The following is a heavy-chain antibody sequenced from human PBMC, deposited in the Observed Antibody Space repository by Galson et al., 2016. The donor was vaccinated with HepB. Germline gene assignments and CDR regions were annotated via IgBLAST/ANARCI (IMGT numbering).Heavy chain of an antibody. CDR3: ARGMNTVTTGGY. CDR2: INPNSGGT. D-gene: IGHD4-17*01. V-gene: IGHV1-2*02. Sequence: SVKVSCKASGYTFTGYYMHWVRQAPGQGLEWMGWINPNSGGTNYAQKFQGRVTMTRDTSISTAYMELITLRSDDTAVYFCARGMNTVTTGGYWGQGTLVTVSS. CDR1: GYTFTGYY. J-gene: IGHJ4*02.